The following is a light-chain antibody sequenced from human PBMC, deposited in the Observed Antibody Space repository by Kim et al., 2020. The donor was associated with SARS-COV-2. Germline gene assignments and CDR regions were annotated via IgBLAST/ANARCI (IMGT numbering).Light chain of an antibody. CDR1: VSNIQNNY. CDR2: RND. CDR3: AAWDDTRGWV. J-gene: IGLJ3*02. V-gene: IGLV1-47*01. Sequence: PRQSVTSSCSGRVSNIQNNYAHWFQQLPGMAPKLLLFRNDQRPSGVPDRFSGSKSGASASLAISGLRFEDEADYFCAAWDDTRGWVFGGGTQLTVL.